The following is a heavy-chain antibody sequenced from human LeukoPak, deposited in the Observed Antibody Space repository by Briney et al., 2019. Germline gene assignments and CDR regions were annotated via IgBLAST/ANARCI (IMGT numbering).Heavy chain of an antibody. CDR3: ARYSIAVAGRDY. J-gene: IGHJ4*02. Sequence: PGGSLTLSCAASSFTVSSNYMSWVRQTPGKGREWVSFIFSSGNTYYADSVKGLFNISRDNSKNTLYLQMNSLRAEDTAVYYCARYSIAVAGRDYWGQGTLVTVSS. D-gene: IGHD6-19*01. CDR2: IFSSGNT. V-gene: IGHV3-53*01. CDR1: SFTVSSNY.